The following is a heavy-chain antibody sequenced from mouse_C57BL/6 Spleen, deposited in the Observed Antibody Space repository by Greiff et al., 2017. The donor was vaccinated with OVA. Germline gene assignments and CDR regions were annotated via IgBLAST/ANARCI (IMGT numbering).Heavy chain of an antibody. CDR2: IDPSDSYT. J-gene: IGHJ4*01. V-gene: IGHV1-69*01. D-gene: IGHD3-3*01. Sequence: QVQLQQPGAELVMPGASVKLSCKASGYTFTSYWMHWVKQRPGQGLEWIGEIDPSDSYTNYNQKFKGKSTLTVDKSSSTAYMQLSSLTSEDSAVYYCARSRMGQPYAMDYWGQGTSVTVSS. CDR3: ARSRMGQPYAMDY. CDR1: GYTFTSYW.